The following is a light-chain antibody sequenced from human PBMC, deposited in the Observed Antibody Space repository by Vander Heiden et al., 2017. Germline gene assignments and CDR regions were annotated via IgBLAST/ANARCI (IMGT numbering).Light chain of an antibody. CDR1: SSDVGSYNL. Sequence: SALTQPASVSASPGQSIPISCTGTSSDVGSYNLVSWYQQHPGKAPKLMIYEVSKRPSGVSNRFSGSKSGNTASLTISGLQAEDEADYYCCSYAGSSTWVFGGGTKLTVL. V-gene: IGLV2-23*02. J-gene: IGLJ2*01. CDR3: CSYAGSSTWV. CDR2: EVS.